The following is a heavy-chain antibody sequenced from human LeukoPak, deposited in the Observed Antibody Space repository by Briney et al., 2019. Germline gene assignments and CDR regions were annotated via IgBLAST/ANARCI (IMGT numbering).Heavy chain of an antibody. J-gene: IGHJ5*02. CDR3: ARGLRSHIGSVNWFDL. D-gene: IGHD3-10*01. CDR2: IDHSGST. Sequence: SETLSLTCAVSGGTFRGFFWSWIRQPPGKGPAWIGEIDHSGSTNYDPSLESRVTLSVDTSKNQVSLTLNSVTAADTAVYYCARGLRSHIGSVNWFDLWGQGTLVTVSS. V-gene: IGHV4-34*01. CDR1: GGTFRGFF.